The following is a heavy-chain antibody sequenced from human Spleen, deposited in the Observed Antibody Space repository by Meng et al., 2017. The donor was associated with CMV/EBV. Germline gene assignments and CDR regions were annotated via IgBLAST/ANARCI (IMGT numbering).Heavy chain of an antibody. CDR2: TNSGSSYI. CDR3: AIDREYQLLVLWY. V-gene: IGHV3-21*04. CDR1: GFTFSSYA. Sequence: GGSLRLSCAASGFTFSSYAMSWVRQAPGKGLEWVSSTNSGSSYIFYTDSVKGRFTVSRDTSKNMLYLQMNSLRAEDTAVYYCAIDREYQLLVLWYWGQGTLVTVSS. J-gene: IGHJ4*02. D-gene: IGHD2-2*01.